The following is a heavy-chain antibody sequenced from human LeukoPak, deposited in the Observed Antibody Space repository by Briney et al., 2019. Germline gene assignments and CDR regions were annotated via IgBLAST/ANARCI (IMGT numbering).Heavy chain of an antibody. CDR1: GGTFSGYY. CDR3: ARGRYCSSTSCYFGYNWFDP. CDR2: INHSGST. Sequence: SETPSLTCAVYGGTFSGYYWSWIRQPPGKGLEWIGEINHSGSTNYNPSLKSRVTISVDTSKNQFSLKLSSVTAADTAVYYCARGRYCSSTSCYFGYNWFDPWGQGTLVAVS. V-gene: IGHV4-34*01. D-gene: IGHD2-2*01. J-gene: IGHJ5*02.